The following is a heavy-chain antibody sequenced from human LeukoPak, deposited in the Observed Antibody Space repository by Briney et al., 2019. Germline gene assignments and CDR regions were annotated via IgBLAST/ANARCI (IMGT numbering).Heavy chain of an antibody. CDR2: IYYSGST. CDR3: ARDKIVATISSSGERSYYYYYMDV. CDR1: GGSISSHY. Sequence: SETLSLTCTVSGGSISSHYWSWIRQPPWKGLEWIGYIYYSGSTNYNPSLKSRVTISVDTSKNQFSLKLSSVTAADTAVYYCARDKIVATISSSGERSYYYYYMDVWGKGTTVTASS. J-gene: IGHJ6*03. D-gene: IGHD5-12*01. V-gene: IGHV4-59*11.